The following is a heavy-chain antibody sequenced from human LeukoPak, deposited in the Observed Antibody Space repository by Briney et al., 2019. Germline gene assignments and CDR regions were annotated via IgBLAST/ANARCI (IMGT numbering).Heavy chain of an antibody. V-gene: IGHV3-64*01. Sequence: GGSLRLSCAASSFSFRNYAMHWVRQAPGKGLEYVSGIGSNGGTTNYASSVKGRFTISRDNSKNTLYLQMGSLRTDDMAVYYCARGGGYKNADFWGQGTLVTVSS. CDR2: IGSNGGTT. D-gene: IGHD3-16*01. CDR3: ARGGGYKNADF. J-gene: IGHJ4*02. CDR1: SFSFRNYA.